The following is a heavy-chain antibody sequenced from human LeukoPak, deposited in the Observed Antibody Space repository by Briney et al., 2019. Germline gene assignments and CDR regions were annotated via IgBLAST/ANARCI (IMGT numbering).Heavy chain of an antibody. J-gene: IGHJ4*02. CDR1: GYTFTSDD. CDR2: MNPNSGNT. Sequence: ASVKVSCKASGYTFTSDDINWVRRATGQGLEWMGWMNPNSGNTGYAQKFQGRVTMTRNTSISTAYMELSSLRSEDTAVYYCARGAAVAGIDYWGQGTLVTVSS. CDR3: ARGAAVAGIDY. V-gene: IGHV1-8*01. D-gene: IGHD6-19*01.